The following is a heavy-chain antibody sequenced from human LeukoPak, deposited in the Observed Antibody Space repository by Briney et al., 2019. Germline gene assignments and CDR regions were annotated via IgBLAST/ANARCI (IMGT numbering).Heavy chain of an antibody. CDR3: ARTHYYDSSGYYQRGPVWFDP. CDR1: GGSISSYY. Sequence: KSSETLSLTCTVSGGSISSYYWSWIRQPAGKGLEWIGRIYTSGSTNYNPSLKSRVTMSVDTSKNQFSLKLSSVTAADTAVYYCARTHYYDSSGYYQRGPVWFDPWGQGTVVTVSS. CDR2: IYTSGST. D-gene: IGHD3-22*01. J-gene: IGHJ5*02. V-gene: IGHV4-4*07.